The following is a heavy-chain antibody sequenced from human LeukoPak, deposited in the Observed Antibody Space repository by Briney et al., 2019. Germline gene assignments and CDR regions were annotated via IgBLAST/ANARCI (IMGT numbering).Heavy chain of an antibody. V-gene: IGHV1-3*01. Sequence: ASVKVSCKASGYTFTSYAMHWVRQAPGQRLEWMGWINAGNGNTKYSQKFQGRVTITRDTSASTAYMELSSLRSEDTAVYYCARVLSLDDAFDIWGQRTMVTVSS. J-gene: IGHJ3*02. CDR2: INAGNGNT. CDR3: ARVLSLDDAFDI. CDR1: GYTFTSYA.